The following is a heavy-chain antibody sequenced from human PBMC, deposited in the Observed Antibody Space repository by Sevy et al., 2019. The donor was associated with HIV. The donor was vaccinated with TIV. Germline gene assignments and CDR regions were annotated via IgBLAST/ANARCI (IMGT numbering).Heavy chain of an antibody. CDR3: ARVGGCSSTSCFAYWFDP. Sequence: GESLKISCAASGFTFSNYWMSWVRQAPGKGLEWVANIKEDGSENYDVDSVKGRFTISRDNAKNSLYLQMNSLRAEDTAVYYCARVGGCSSTSCFAYWFDPWGQGTLVTVSS. CDR1: GFTFSNYW. V-gene: IGHV3-7*03. J-gene: IGHJ5*02. D-gene: IGHD2-2*01. CDR2: IKEDGSEN.